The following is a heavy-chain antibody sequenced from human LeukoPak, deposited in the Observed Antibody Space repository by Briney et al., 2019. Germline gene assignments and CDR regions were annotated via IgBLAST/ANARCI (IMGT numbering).Heavy chain of an antibody. Sequence: SETLSLTCTVSGGSISSYYWSWIRQPPGKGLEWIGYIYYSGSTNYNPSLKGRVTISVDTSKNQFSLKLSSVTAADTAVYYCASSIAAAGSFDYWGQGTLVTVSS. D-gene: IGHD6-13*01. CDR1: GGSISSYY. CDR2: IYYSGST. V-gene: IGHV4-59*01. CDR3: ASSIAAAGSFDY. J-gene: IGHJ4*02.